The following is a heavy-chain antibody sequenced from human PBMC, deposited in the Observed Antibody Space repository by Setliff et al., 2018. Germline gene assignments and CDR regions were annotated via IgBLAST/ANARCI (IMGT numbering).Heavy chain of an antibody. J-gene: IGHJ4*02. CDR1: GFTFSTYD. CDR2: ISASGDTT. V-gene: IGHV3-23*01. CDR3: AKDLAHYYGSGSSPIDY. D-gene: IGHD3-10*01. Sequence: GGSLRLSCAASGFTFSTYDMSWVRQAPGKGLEWVSAISASGDTTYYADSVKGRFTISRDYSKNTLFLQMNSLRAEDTAVYYCAKDLAHYYGSGSSPIDYWGQGTLVTVSS.